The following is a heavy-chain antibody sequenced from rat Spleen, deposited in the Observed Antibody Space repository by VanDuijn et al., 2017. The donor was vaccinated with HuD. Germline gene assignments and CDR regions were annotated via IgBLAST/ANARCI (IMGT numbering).Heavy chain of an antibody. CDR1: GFSLIRYN. CDR2: MNYNGDT. D-gene: IGHD1-2*01. J-gene: IGHJ3*01. CDR3: ARGDYSSPRGGY. V-gene: IGHV2-63*01. Sequence: QVQLKESGPGLVQPSQTLSLTCTVSGFSLIRYNVYWVRQPPGKGLEWMGRMNYNGDTSYNSAPKSRLSISRDTSKSQVYFKMNSLQTEDTATYYCARGDYSSPRGGYWGQGTLVTVSS.